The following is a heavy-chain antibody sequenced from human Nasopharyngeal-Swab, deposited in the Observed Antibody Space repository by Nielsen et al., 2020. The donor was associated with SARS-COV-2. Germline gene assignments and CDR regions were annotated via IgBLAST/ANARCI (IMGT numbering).Heavy chain of an antibody. J-gene: IGHJ6*02. CDR2: TYYRSKWYN. CDR1: GDSVSSNSAA. CDR3: ARVPEAYGMDV. Sequence: SETLSLTCAISGDSVSSNSAAWKWTRQSPSRGLEWLGRTYYRSKWYNDYAVSVKSRITINPDTSKNQFSLQLNSVTPEDTAVYYCARVPEAYGMDVWGQGTTVTVSS. D-gene: IGHD2-2*01. V-gene: IGHV6-1*01.